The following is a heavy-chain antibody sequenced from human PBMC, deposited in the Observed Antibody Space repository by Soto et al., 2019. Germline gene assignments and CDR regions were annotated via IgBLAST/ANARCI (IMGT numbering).Heavy chain of an antibody. D-gene: IGHD6-13*01. V-gene: IGHV1-46*01. J-gene: IGHJ6*02. CDR2: VNPSGGST. CDR3: ASDPTSIAAEDYYYGMDV. CDR1: GYTFTSYY. Sequence: ASVKVSCKASGYTFTSYYMHWVRQAPGQGLEWMGIVNPSGGSTSYAQKFQGRVTMTRDTSTSTVYMELSSLRSEDTAVYYCASDPTSIAAEDYYYGMDVWGQGTTVTAP.